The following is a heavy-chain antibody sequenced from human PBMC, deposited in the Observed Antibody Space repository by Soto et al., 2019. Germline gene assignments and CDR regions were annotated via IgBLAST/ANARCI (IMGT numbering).Heavy chain of an antibody. V-gene: IGHV1-18*01. Sequence: ASVKVSCKASGYTFTSYGISWVRQAPGQGLEWMGWISAYNGNTNYAQKLQGRVTMTTDTSTSTAYMELRSLRSDDTAVYYCARDFARGYSYGTYYYGMDVWGQGTTITVSS. D-gene: IGHD5-18*01. CDR3: ARDFARGYSYGTYYYGMDV. CDR2: ISAYNGNT. CDR1: GYTFTSYG. J-gene: IGHJ6*02.